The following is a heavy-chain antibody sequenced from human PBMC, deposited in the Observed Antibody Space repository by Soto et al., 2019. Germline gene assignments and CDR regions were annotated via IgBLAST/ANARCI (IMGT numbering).Heavy chain of an antibody. CDR3: ARTGSGNYYRIIDY. Sequence: PGESLKISCQGSANSFNNWGGWVRQMPGKGLEWMGIIYPGDSDTRYSPSFQGQVTISADKSTRTAYLQWSSLKASDTGMYYCARTGSGNYYRIIDYWGQGTQVTVSS. CDR2: IYPGDSDT. CDR1: ANSFNNW. D-gene: IGHD1-26*01. V-gene: IGHV5-51*01. J-gene: IGHJ4*02.